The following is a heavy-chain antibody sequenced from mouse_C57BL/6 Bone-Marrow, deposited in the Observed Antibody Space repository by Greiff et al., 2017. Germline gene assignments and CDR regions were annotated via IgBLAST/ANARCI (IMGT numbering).Heavy chain of an antibody. CDR2: IDPENGDT. Sequence: VQLKESGAELVRPGASVKLSCTASGFNIKDDYMHWVKQRPDQGLEWIGWIDPENGDTEYASKFQGKATITADTSSNTAYLQLSSLTSEDTAVYYCTTFGYEDYWGQGTTLTVSS. J-gene: IGHJ2*01. CDR1: GFNIKDDY. D-gene: IGHD2-2*01. CDR3: TTFGYEDY. V-gene: IGHV14-4*01.